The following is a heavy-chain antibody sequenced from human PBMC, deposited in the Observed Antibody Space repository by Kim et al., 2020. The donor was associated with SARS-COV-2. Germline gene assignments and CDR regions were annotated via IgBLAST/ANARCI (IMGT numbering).Heavy chain of an antibody. D-gene: IGHD1-26*01. CDR1: GYKFGSYW. CDR2: IDPSDSYT. CDR3: AIELGSKWAH. Sequence: GESLKISCKGSGYKFGSYWFSWVRKMPGKGLEWMARIDPSDSYTSYNPSFKGHVTISADKSTDTAYLQWTNLKASDTGIYYCAIELGSKWAHWGQGTPVTVSS. V-gene: IGHV5-10-1*01. J-gene: IGHJ1*01.